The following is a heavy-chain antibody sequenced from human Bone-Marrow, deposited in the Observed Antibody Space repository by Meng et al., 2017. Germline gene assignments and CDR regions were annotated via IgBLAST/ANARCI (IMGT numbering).Heavy chain of an antibody. CDR1: GLSFTDAW. CDR3: ATGAAAADH. Sequence: VQLVVSGGGLVEPGGSLRLSCVASGLSFTDAWMSWVRQAPGKGLEWVGRIKRNSDGGTIDYAAPVKGRFTISRDDSKNTLYLQMDSLITEDTAVYFCATGAAAADHWGQGTLVTVS. V-gene: IGHV3-15*01. D-gene: IGHD6-13*01. CDR2: IKRNSDGGTI. J-gene: IGHJ4*02.